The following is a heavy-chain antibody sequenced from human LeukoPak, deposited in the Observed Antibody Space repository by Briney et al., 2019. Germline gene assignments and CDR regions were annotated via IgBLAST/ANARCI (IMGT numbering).Heavy chain of an antibody. CDR1: GFTFSNAW. Sequence: TGGSLRLSCAASGFTFSNAWMSWVRQAPGKGLEWVGRIKSKTDGGTTDYAAPVKGRFTISRDDSKNTLYLQMNSLKTEDTAVYYCTTDSTAMVLDYYYYMDVWSKGTTVTVSS. J-gene: IGHJ6*03. CDR3: TTDSTAMVLDYYYYMDV. CDR2: IKSKTDGGTT. V-gene: IGHV3-15*01. D-gene: IGHD5-18*01.